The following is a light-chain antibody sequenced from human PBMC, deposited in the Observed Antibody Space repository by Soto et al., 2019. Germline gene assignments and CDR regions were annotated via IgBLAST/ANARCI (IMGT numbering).Light chain of an antibody. V-gene: IGKV1-39*01. CDR2: ATS. J-gene: IGKJ4*01. CDR3: QQSYSTPRT. CDR1: QTSSSW. Sequence: DIQMTQSPSTLDGCVGDRVTNNCRASQTSSSWLAWYQQKPGIAPKLLIYATSSLHSGVPSRFSGSGSGPDFTLTIRRLQPEDFATYYCQQSYSTPRTCGGGTKVDIK.